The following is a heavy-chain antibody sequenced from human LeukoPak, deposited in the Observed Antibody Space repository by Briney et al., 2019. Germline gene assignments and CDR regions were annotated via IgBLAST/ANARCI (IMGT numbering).Heavy chain of an antibody. V-gene: IGHV1-69*06. Sequence: GASVKVSCKASGGTFSGYAISWVRQAPGQGLEWMGGIIPIFGTANYAQKFQGRVTITADKSTSTAYMELSSLRSEDTAVYYCAREGGPGVVVPAAKSEAFDIWGQGTMVTVSS. CDR2: IIPIFGTA. J-gene: IGHJ3*02. CDR1: GGTFSGYA. CDR3: AREGGPGVVVPAAKSEAFDI. D-gene: IGHD2-2*01.